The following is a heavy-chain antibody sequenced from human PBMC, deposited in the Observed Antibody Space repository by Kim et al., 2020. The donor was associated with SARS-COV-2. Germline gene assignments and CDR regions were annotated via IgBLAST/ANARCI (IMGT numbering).Heavy chain of an antibody. J-gene: IGHJ4*02. CDR3: ARGDIRHSSSARFDY. D-gene: IGHD6-6*01. V-gene: IGHV3-7*01. Sequence: DSVKGRFTISRDNAKNSLYLQMNSLRAEDTAVYYCARGDIRHSSSARFDYWGQGTLVTVSS.